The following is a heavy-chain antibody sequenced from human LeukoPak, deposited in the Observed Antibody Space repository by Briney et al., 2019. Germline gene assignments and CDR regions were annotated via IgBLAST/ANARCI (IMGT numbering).Heavy chain of an antibody. D-gene: IGHD6-19*01. V-gene: IGHV3-64*01. CDR3: AREGVPGTTDY. Sequence: PGGSLRLSCAASGFIFSAYSMHWVRQAPGKGLECVSAISDDGVRTYYANSVRGRFIISRDNSKNTLYLQMDSLRADDLAVYYCAREGVPGTTDYWGQGTLVTVSS. J-gene: IGHJ4*02. CDR1: GFIFSAYS. CDR2: ISDDGVRT.